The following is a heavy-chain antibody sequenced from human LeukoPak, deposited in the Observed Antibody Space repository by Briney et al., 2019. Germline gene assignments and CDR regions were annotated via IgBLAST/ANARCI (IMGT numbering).Heavy chain of an antibody. CDR2: ITWNSDTI. CDR3: ARRLAATGGYYFDY. CDR1: GFTFDDYV. V-gene: IGHV3-9*01. J-gene: IGHJ4*02. D-gene: IGHD2-15*01. Sequence: GRSLRLSCAASGFTFDDYVMHWVRQAPGKGLEWVSGITWNSDTIAYADSVKGRFTISRDNAKNSLYLQMNSLRAEDTALYYCARRLAATGGYYFDYWGQGTLVTVSS.